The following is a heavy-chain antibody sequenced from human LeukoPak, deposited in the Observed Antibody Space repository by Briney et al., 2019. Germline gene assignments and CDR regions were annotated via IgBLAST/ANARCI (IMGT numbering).Heavy chain of an antibody. J-gene: IGHJ3*02. D-gene: IGHD5-24*01. CDR3: ARDSGPAQFDAFDI. Sequence: ASVKVSCKASGDTFTSYGISWVRQAPGQGLEWRGWISAYNGNTNYAQKLQGRVTMTTDTSTSTAYMELRSLRSDDTAVYYCARDSGPAQFDAFDIWGQGTMVTVSS. CDR1: GDTFTSYG. CDR2: ISAYNGNT. V-gene: IGHV1-18*04.